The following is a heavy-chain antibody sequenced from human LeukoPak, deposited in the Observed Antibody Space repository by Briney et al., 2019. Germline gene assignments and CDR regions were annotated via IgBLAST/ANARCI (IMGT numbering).Heavy chain of an antibody. CDR2: IYYSGST. V-gene: IGHV4-39*07. CDR3: ARLPIVVVPAAIPRDAFDI. CDR1: GGSISSSSYY. Sequence: SETLSLTCTVSGGSISSSSYYWGWIRQPPGKGLEWIGSIYYSGSTYYNPSLKSRVTISVDTSKNQFSLKLSSVTAADTAVYYCARLPIVVVPAAIPRDAFDIWGQGTMVTVSS. J-gene: IGHJ3*02. D-gene: IGHD2-2*01.